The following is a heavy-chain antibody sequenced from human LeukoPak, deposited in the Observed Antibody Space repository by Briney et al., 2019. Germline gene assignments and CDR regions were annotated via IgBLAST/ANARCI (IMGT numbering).Heavy chain of an antibody. J-gene: IGHJ4*02. D-gene: IGHD3-22*01. CDR3: ARDQDSSGYPPFDY. Sequence: GGSLRLSCAASGFTFSSYSMNWVRQAPGKGLEWVSSISSSSSYIYYADSVKGRFTISRDNAKNSLYLQMNSLRAEDTAVYYCARDQDSSGYPPFDYWGQGTLVTVSS. CDR2: ISSSSSYI. CDR1: GFTFSSYS. V-gene: IGHV3-21*01.